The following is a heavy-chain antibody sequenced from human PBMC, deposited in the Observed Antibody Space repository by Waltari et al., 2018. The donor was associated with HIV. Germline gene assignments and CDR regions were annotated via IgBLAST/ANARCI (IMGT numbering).Heavy chain of an antibody. Sequence: QVQLQESGPGLVKPSETLSLTCTVSGGSIRSYYWSWIRQPPGTGLEWIGYIYYSGSTNYNPSLKSRVTISVDTSKNQFSLKLSSVTAADTAVYYCARCLWFGGEYGMDVWGQGTTVTVSS. D-gene: IGHD3-10*01. CDR3: ARCLWFGGEYGMDV. CDR1: GGSIRSYY. CDR2: IYYSGST. V-gene: IGHV4-59*01. J-gene: IGHJ6*02.